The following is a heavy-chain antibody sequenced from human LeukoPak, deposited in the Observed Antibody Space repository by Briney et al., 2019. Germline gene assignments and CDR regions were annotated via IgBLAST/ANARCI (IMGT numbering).Heavy chain of an antibody. Sequence: GASVKVSCKASGGTFSSYAISWVRQAPGQGLEWMGGIIPIFGTANYAQKFQGRVTITADESTSTAYMELSSLRSDDTAVYYCARVTQTDYDFDYWGQGTLVTVSS. D-gene: IGHD4-17*01. CDR2: IIPIFGTA. J-gene: IGHJ4*02. V-gene: IGHV1-69*01. CDR3: ARVTQTDYDFDY. CDR1: GGTFSSYA.